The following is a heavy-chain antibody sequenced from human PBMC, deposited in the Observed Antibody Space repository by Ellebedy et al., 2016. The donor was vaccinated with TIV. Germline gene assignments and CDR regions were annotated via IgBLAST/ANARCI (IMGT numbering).Heavy chain of an antibody. J-gene: IGHJ2*01. CDR2: THYSGSA. D-gene: IGHD3-10*01. CDR1: GGSISTYY. Sequence: SETLSLXXTVSGGSISTYYWSWIRQPPEKRLEWIGYTHYSGSANYNPSLKSRVTISVDTSKKQFSLKLSSVTTADTAVYYCARVNLLFGELSPHWYFDLWGRGTLVTVSS. CDR3: ARVNLLFGELSPHWYFDL. V-gene: IGHV4-59*01.